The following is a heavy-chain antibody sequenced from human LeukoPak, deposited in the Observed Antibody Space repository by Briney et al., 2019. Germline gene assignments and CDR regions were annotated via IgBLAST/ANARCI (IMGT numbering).Heavy chain of an antibody. CDR2: IYYSGST. CDR1: GGSISSGGYY. J-gene: IGHJ3*02. D-gene: IGHD1-26*01. Sequence: PSQTLSLTCTVSGGSISSGGYYWSWIHQHPGKGLEWIGYIYYSGSTYYNPSLKSRVTISVDTSKNQFSLKLSSVTAADTAVYYCARSPVSVGRGPDAFDIWGQGTMVTVSS. CDR3: ARSPVSVGRGPDAFDI. V-gene: IGHV4-31*03.